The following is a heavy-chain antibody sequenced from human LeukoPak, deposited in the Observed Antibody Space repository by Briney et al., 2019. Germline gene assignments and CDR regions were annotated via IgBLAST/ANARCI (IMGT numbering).Heavy chain of an antibody. J-gene: IGHJ6*02. CDR1: GFTFSGYG. Sequence: PGGSLRLSCAVSGFTFSGYGMHWVRQAPGKGLEWVAVIWYDGNSKYYAGSVKGRFTISRDNSKNTLYLQMNSLRVEDTAVYYCARGITGRYYYGMDVWGQGTTVTVSS. CDR3: ARGITGRYYYGMDV. CDR2: IWYDGNSK. V-gene: IGHV3-33*01. D-gene: IGHD1-20*01.